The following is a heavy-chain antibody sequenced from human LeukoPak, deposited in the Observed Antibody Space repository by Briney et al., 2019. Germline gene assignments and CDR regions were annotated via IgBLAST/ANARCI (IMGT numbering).Heavy chain of an antibody. CDR2: IYPGDSDT. D-gene: IGHD3-10*01. CDR3: ARADQLRWFGDPRRPYHYGMDV. V-gene: IGHV5-51*01. J-gene: IGHJ6*02. CDR1: GYSFPDYW. Sequence: GESLKISCKASGYSFPDYWIGWVRQSPGKGPEWMGIIYPGDSDTRYSPSFQGQVTISADKSISTAYLQWSSLKASDIAMYYCARADQLRWFGDPRRPYHYGMDVWGQGTTVTVSS.